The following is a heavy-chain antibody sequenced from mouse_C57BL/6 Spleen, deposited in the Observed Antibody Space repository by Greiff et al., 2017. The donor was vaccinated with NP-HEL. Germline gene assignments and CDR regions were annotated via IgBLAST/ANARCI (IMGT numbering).Heavy chain of an antibody. CDR2: IDPETGGT. Sequence: QVQLQQSGAELVRPGASVTLSCKASGYTFTDYEMHWVKQTPVHGLEWIGAIDPETGGTAYTQKFKGKAILTADKSSSTAYMELRSLTSEDSAVYYCTRRGYGSSYVGFDYRGQGTTLTVSS. J-gene: IGHJ2*01. D-gene: IGHD1-1*01. V-gene: IGHV1-15*01. CDR1: GYTFTDYE. CDR3: TRRGYGSSYVGFDY.